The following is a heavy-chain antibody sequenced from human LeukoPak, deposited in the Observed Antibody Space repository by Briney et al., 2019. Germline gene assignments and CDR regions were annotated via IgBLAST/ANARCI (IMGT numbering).Heavy chain of an antibody. Sequence: GGTLRLSCAASGFTFSRNGMTWVRQAPGKGLEWVSAISGSGGSTYYADSVKGRFTISRDNSKNTMYLQMNSLRAEDTAVYYCAKDRRAGSYDYWGQGTLVTVSS. CDR1: GFTFSRNG. CDR3: AKDRRAGSYDY. J-gene: IGHJ4*02. D-gene: IGHD3-10*01. CDR2: ISGSGGST. V-gene: IGHV3-23*01.